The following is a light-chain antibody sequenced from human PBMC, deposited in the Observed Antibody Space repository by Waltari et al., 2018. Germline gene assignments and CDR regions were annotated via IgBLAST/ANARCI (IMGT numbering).Light chain of an antibody. J-gene: IGKJ1*01. CDR2: VGS. CDR3: MQALQTWT. CDR1: QSLMHSNGYNY. V-gene: IGKV2-28*01. Sequence: DIAMTQSALSLPVTPGEPASISCRSSQSLMHSNGYNYLEWYLQKPGQSTQLRIDVGSQRASGVPDRFSGSGSGTDFTLKISRVEAEDVGIYYCMQALQTWTFGQGTKVEIK.